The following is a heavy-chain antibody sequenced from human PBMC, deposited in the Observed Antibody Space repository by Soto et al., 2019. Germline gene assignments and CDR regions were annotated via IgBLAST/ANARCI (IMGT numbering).Heavy chain of an antibody. V-gene: IGHV1-69*13. Sequence: SVKVSCKASGWTYSGYASSWVRQATGQGLDWMGGIIPIFGTANYAQKFQGRVTITADESTSTAYMELSSLRSEDTAVYYCARGSSGSYSVWFDPWGQGTLVTVSS. CDR1: GWTYSGYA. J-gene: IGHJ5*02. CDR3: ARGSSGSYSVWFDP. CDR2: IIPIFGTA. D-gene: IGHD1-26*01.